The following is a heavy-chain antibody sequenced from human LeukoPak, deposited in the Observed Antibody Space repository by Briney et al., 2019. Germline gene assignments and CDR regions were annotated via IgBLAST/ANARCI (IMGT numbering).Heavy chain of an antibody. Sequence: SETLSLTCAVYGGSFSSYYWSWIRRPPGKGLEWIGEINHSGSTNYNPSLKSRVTISVDTSKNQFSLKLSSVTAADTAVYYCARGPTNYYDFWSGYSSNWFDPWGQGTLVTVSS. CDR3: ARGPTNYYDFWSGYSSNWFDP. V-gene: IGHV4-34*01. CDR2: INHSGST. D-gene: IGHD3-3*01. J-gene: IGHJ5*02. CDR1: GGSFSSYY.